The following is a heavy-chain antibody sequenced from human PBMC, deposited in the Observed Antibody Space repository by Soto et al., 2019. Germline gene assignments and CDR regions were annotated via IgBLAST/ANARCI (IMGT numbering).Heavy chain of an antibody. CDR2: ISASTRNT. D-gene: IGHD2-15*01. Sequence: QVQLVQSGGEVKKPGASVKVSCQASGYTFSDYDISWVRQAPGQGLEWMGWISASTRNTDQAQNFQGRVIMTLDTSTNTAYMELRRLRSDDTAVYYCVRCYCSVGTCYACWHFDLWGRGTLVTVSS. J-gene: IGHJ2*01. CDR1: GYTFSDYD. CDR3: VRCYCSVGTCYACWHFDL. V-gene: IGHV1-18*01.